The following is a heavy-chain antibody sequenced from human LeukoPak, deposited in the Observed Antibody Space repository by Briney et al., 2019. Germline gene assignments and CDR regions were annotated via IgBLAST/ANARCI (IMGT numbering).Heavy chain of an antibody. CDR3: ARVVAGGSPYYFDY. CDR2: IYHSGST. CDR1: GGSISSGGYS. D-gene: IGHD2-15*01. V-gene: IGHV4-30-2*01. Sequence: SETLSLTCAVSGGSISSGGYSWSWIRQPPGKGLEWIGYIYHSGSTNYNPSLKSRVTISVDKSKNQFSLKLSSVTAADTAVYYCARVVAGGSPYYFDYWGQGTLVTVSS. J-gene: IGHJ4*02.